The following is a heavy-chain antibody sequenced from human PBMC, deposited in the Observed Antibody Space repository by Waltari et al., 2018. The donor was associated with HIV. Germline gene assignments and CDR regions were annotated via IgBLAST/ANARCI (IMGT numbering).Heavy chain of an antibody. CDR1: GYTFINHD. J-gene: IGHJ5*02. CDR3: AILHRGAIFGDH. Sequence: QVQLVQSEAEVKQPGASVKVSCKASGYTFINHDINWVRRAAGRGLEWMGWMSPHSGKVGYAQKFQGRVTLTGDASIDTAYLELTGLTSHDTAVYYCAILHRGAIFGDHWGQGTPVTVSS. D-gene: IGHD3-3*01. V-gene: IGHV1-8*01. CDR2: MSPHSGKV.